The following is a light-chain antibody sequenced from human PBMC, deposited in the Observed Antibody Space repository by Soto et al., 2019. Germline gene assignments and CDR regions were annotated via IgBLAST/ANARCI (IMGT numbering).Light chain of an antibody. CDR3: GTWDSSLNGYVV. CDR1: SSNIGDNF. Sequence: QSVLTQPPSVSAAPGQKVTISCSGSSSNIGDNFVSWYQHLPGTALKLLIYDNYKRPSGIPDRFSGSKAGTSATLDITGLQTGDEADYYCGTWDSSLNGYVVFGGGTKLTVL. J-gene: IGLJ2*01. V-gene: IGLV1-51*01. CDR2: DNY.